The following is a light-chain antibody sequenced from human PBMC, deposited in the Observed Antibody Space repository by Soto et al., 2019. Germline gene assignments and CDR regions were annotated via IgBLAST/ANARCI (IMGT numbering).Light chain of an antibody. V-gene: IGLV7-43*01. CDR3: LLYYGGQLGV. J-gene: IGLJ2*01. Sequence: QAVVTQEPSLTVSPGGTVTLTCAVYTGAVTSSNYPNWFQQKPGQAPRALIYSTNHKYSWTPARFSGSLLGGKAALTLSGVQPEDEADYYCLLYYGGQLGVFGGGIKVTVL. CDR1: TGAVTSSNY. CDR2: STN.